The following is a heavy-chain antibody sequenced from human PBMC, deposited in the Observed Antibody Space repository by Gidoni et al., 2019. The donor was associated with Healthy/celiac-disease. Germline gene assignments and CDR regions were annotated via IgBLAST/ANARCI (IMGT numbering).Heavy chain of an antibody. J-gene: IGHJ4*02. Sequence: EVQLVASGGGLVQPGGSLSLSCAASGFHFSSYSMNWVRQAPGKGLEWVSYISRSSSTIYYADSVKGRFTISRDNAKKSLYLQMNSLRAEDTAVYYCARDTGPGHDYGDPEKYWGQGTLVTVSS. CDR3: ARDTGPGHDYGDPEKY. D-gene: IGHD4-17*01. V-gene: IGHV3-48*04. CDR1: GFHFSSYS. CDR2: ISRSSSTI.